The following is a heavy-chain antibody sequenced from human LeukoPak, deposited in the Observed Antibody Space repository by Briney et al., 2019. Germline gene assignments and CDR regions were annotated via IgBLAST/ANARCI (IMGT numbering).Heavy chain of an antibody. D-gene: IGHD6-19*01. CDR1: GYTFTSYY. CDR3: AGPPPRYSSGWYGWYFDL. CDR2: INPSGGST. Sequence: ASVKVSCKASGYTFTSYYMHWVRQAPGQGLEWMGIINPSGGSTSYAQKFQGRVTMTRDTSTSTVYMELSSLRSEDTAVYYLAGPPPRYSSGWYGWYFDLWGRGTLVTVSS. J-gene: IGHJ2*01. V-gene: IGHV1-46*01.